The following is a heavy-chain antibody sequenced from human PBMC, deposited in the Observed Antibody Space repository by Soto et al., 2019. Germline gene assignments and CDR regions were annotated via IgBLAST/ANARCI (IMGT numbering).Heavy chain of an antibody. V-gene: IGHV1-18*04. CDR1: GNIFTSTG. D-gene: IGHD3-9*01. Sequence: QVQLAQSGAAVKKPGASVQVSCKASGNIFTSTGISWVRQAPGQVLEWMGWISAYNGNTNYAQKFQGRVSMTTDTTTSTAYMELRSLRSDDTAVYYCARFPHNFDWAPSGLDIWGQGTTVTFSS. CDR2: ISAYNGNT. J-gene: IGHJ6*02. CDR3: ARFPHNFDWAPSGLDI.